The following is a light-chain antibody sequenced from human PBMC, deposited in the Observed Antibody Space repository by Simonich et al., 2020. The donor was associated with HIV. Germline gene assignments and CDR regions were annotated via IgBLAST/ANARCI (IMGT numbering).Light chain of an antibody. Sequence: DIQMTQSPSSLSASVGDRVTITCQASQDISNYLNWYQQKPGKAPNLLIYAASNLEAGVPSRFSGSGSGTDFTFTISSLQPEDIATYYCQQYDNLPWTFGQGTKVEIK. CDR2: AAS. J-gene: IGKJ1*01. CDR1: QDISNY. V-gene: IGKV1-33*01. CDR3: QQYDNLPWT.